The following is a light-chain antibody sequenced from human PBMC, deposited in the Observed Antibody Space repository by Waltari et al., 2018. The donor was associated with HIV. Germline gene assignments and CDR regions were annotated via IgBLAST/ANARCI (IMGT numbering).Light chain of an antibody. CDR3: FSYAGSRDYV. CDR1: RSDVGDYNY. Sequence: QSALTQPASVSGSAGQSITISCTGTRSDVGDYNYVSWYQQHPGKAPKLIIYEVNKRPSGVPDRFSGSKSGITASLTVSGLQAEDEADYYCFSYAGSRDYVFGTGTKVTVL. V-gene: IGLV2-8*01. CDR2: EVN. J-gene: IGLJ1*01.